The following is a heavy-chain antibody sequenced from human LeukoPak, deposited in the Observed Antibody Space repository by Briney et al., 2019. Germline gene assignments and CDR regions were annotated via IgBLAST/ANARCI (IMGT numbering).Heavy chain of an antibody. CDR3: ARGQNYYDSSGPTGYYFDY. CDR1: GFTFSSYA. V-gene: IGHV3-23*01. Sequence: GGSLRLSCAASGFTFSSYAMSWVRQAPGKGLEWVSAISGSGGSTYYADSVKGRFTISRDNSKNTLYLQMNSLRAEDTAVYYCARGQNYYDSSGPTGYYFDYWGQGTLVTVSS. CDR2: ISGSGGST. J-gene: IGHJ4*02. D-gene: IGHD3-22*01.